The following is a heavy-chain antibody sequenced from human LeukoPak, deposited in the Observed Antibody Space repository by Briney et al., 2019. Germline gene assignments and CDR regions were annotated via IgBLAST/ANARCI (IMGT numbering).Heavy chain of an antibody. J-gene: IGHJ6*02. CDR3: AKDQGGNFYGMDV. CDR2: ISYDGSNK. V-gene: IGHV3-30*18. Sequence: PGRSLRLSCAASGFTFSSYGMHWVRQAPGKGLEWVAVISYDGSNKYYADSVKGRFTISRDNSKNTLYPQMNSLRAEDTAVYYCAKDQGGNFYGMDVWGQGTTVTVSS. CDR1: GFTFSSYG. D-gene: IGHD2/OR15-2a*01.